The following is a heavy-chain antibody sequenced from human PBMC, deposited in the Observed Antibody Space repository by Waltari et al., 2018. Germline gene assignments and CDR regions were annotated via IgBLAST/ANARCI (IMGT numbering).Heavy chain of an antibody. J-gene: IGHJ4*02. CDR3: AKDDGDGYKDGHFDY. D-gene: IGHD5-12*01. V-gene: IGHV1-8*01. Sequence: QVQLVQSGAEVKKPGASVKVSCKASGYTFTSYDINWVRQATGQGLEWMGGRNPNSGTPCDAQKFQGRVTITRNTSISTAYMELNSLRAEDTALYYCAKDDGDGYKDGHFDYWGQGTLVTVSS. CDR1: GYTFTSYD. CDR2: RNPNSGTP.